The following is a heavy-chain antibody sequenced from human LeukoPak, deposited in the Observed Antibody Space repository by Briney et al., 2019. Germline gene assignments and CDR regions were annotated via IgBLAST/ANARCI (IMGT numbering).Heavy chain of an antibody. CDR2: GGT. V-gene: IGHV1-2*04. Sequence: GGTNYEQKFQGWVTMTRDTSISTLYMELSRLRSDDTAVYYCARSHFNCSGGSCYVFNWFDPWGQGTLVTVSS. D-gene: IGHD2-15*01. CDR3: ARSHFNCSGGSCYVFNWFDP. J-gene: IGHJ5*02.